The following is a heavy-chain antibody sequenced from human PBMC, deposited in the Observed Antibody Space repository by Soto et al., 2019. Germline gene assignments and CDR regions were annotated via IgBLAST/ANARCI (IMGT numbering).Heavy chain of an antibody. CDR3: ARDLVPITMIVVVITTAGGMDV. CDR2: IWYDGSNK. Sequence: QVQLVESGGGVVQPGRSLRLSCAASGFTFSSYGMHWVRQAPGKGLEWVAVIWYDGSNKYYADSVKGRFTISRDNSKKTRYLQMNSLRAEDTAVYYCARDLVPITMIVVVITTAGGMDVWGQGTTVTVSS. D-gene: IGHD3-22*01. V-gene: IGHV3-33*01. J-gene: IGHJ6*02. CDR1: GFTFSSYG.